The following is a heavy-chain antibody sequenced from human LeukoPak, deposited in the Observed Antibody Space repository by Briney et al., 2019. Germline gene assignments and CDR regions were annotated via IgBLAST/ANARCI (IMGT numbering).Heavy chain of an antibody. Sequence: GGSLRLSCAASGFTFSSYSMNWVRQAPGKGLEWVSYISSSSSTIYYADSVKGRFTISRDNAKNSLYLQMNSLRAEDTAVYYCARDPLEDIVVVPAAMGAFDIWGQGTMVTVSS. CDR2: ISSSSSTI. J-gene: IGHJ3*02. CDR3: ARDPLEDIVVVPAAMGAFDI. CDR1: GFTFSSYS. D-gene: IGHD2-2*01. V-gene: IGHV3-48*04.